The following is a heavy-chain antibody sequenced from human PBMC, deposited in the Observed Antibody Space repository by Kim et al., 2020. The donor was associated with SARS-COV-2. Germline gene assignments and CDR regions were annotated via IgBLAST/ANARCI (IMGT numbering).Heavy chain of an antibody. CDR1: GDSVSSNSAA. V-gene: IGHV6-1*01. Sequence: SQTLSLTCAISGDSVSSNSAAWNWIRQSPSRGLEWLGRTYYRSKWYNDYAVSVKSRITINPDTSKNQFSLQLNSVTPEDTAVYYCARDGSSWYEWGDWFDPWGQVTLVTVSS. CDR2: TYYRSKWYN. D-gene: IGHD6-13*01. J-gene: IGHJ5*02. CDR3: ARDGSSWYEWGDWFDP.